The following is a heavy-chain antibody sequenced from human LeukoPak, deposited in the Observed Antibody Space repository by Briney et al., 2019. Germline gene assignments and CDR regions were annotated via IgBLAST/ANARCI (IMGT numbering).Heavy chain of an antibody. V-gene: IGHV1-8*01. J-gene: IGHJ4*02. CDR1: GYTFTSYD. Sequence: ASVKDSCKASGYTFTSYDINWVRQATGQGLEWMGWMNPNSGNTGYAQKFQGRVTMTRNTSISTAYMELSSLRSEDTAVYYCAKRPRLGSWYFDYWGQGTLVTVSS. CDR3: AKRPRLGSWYFDY. D-gene: IGHD2-15*01. CDR2: MNPNSGNT.